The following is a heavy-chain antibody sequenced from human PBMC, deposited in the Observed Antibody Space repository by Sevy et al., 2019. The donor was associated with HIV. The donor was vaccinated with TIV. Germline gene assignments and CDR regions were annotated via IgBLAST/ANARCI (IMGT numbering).Heavy chain of an antibody. CDR1: GFSFSNYW. J-gene: IGHJ4*02. D-gene: IGHD5-18*01. Sequence: GGSLRLSCVVSGFSFSNYWMSWVRQAPGKGLEWVANIKQDGSEKYYVDSVKGRFTTSRDNSKNTLYLQMNSLRAEDTAVYYCAKDSRNVDTAMVSSRGYWGQGTLVTVSS. CDR2: IKQDGSEK. V-gene: IGHV3-7*03. CDR3: AKDSRNVDTAMVSSRGY.